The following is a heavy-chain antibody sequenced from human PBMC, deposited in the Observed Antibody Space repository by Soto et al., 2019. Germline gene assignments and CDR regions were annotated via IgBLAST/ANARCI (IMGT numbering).Heavy chain of an antibody. D-gene: IGHD6-13*01. J-gene: IGHJ4*02. CDR1: GFTFSTHG. Sequence: GGSLRLSCVASGFTFSTHGMHWVRQAPGKGLEWVAVISYDGSNKYYADSVKGRFTISRDNSKNTLYLQMNSLRAEDTAVYYCANPRPEIAAATDWGQGTLVTVSS. CDR3: ANPRPEIAAATD. V-gene: IGHV3-30*18. CDR2: ISYDGSNK.